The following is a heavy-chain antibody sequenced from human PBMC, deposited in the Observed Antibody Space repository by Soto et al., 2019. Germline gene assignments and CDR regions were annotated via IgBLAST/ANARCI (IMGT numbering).Heavy chain of an antibody. CDR1: GYTFTSYG. J-gene: IGHJ3*02. CDR2: ISAYNGNT. D-gene: IGHD2-21*02. CDR3: ARHRSGDDTNAFDI. V-gene: IGHV1-18*01. Sequence: GASVKVSCKASGYTFTSYGISWVRQAPGQGLEWMGWISAYNGNTNYAQKLQGRVTMTTDTSTSTAYMELRSLRSDDTAVYYCARHRSGDDTNAFDIWGQGTRVTVSS.